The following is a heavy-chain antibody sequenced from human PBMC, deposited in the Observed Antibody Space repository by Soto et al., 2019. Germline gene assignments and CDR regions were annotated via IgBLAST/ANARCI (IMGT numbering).Heavy chain of an antibody. CDR1: GGSISSSSYY. Sequence: SETLSLTCTVSGGSISSSSYYWGWIRQPPGKGLEWIGSIYYSGSTYYNPSLKSRVTISVDTSKNQFSLKLSSVTAADTAVYYCARAHSSGYPFDYWGQGTLVTVSS. CDR2: IYYSGST. J-gene: IGHJ4*02. V-gene: IGHV4-39*01. D-gene: IGHD3-22*01. CDR3: ARAHSSGYPFDY.